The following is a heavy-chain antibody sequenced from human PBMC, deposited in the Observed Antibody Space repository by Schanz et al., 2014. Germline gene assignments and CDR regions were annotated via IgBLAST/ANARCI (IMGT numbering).Heavy chain of an antibody. Sequence: DVQLLESGGGLVQPGGSLRLSCAASGFTFSSYAMSWVRQAPGKGLEWVSSISGTGGDDTYYADSVKGRFTISRDNSKNTLYLQMNSLRAEDTAVYYCAKGRFGELSAFDIWGQGTMVTVSS. J-gene: IGHJ3*02. V-gene: IGHV3-23*01. CDR2: ISGTGGDDT. D-gene: IGHD3-10*01. CDR1: GFTFSSYA. CDR3: AKGRFGELSAFDI.